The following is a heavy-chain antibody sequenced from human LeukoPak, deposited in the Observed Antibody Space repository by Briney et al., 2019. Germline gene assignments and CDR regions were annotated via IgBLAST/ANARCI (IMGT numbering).Heavy chain of an antibody. D-gene: IGHD5-18*01. J-gene: IGHJ4*02. CDR2: IIPIFGTA. Sequence: SVKVSCKASGGTYSSYAISWVRQAPGQGLEWMGGIIPIFGTANYAQKFQGRVTITADESTSTAYLQWSSLKASDTAMYYCARRREDTAMVPDYWGQGTLVTVSS. CDR1: GGTYSSYA. CDR3: ARRREDTAMVPDY. V-gene: IGHV1-69*13.